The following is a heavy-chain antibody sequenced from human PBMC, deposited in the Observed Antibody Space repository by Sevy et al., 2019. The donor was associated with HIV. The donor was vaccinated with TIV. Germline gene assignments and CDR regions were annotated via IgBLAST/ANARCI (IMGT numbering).Heavy chain of an antibody. Sequence: SETLSLICTVSGGSINSFYWNWIRQSPGKGLEWIGYVDDSGRTNSNPSLNSRVTISKDMSQNQVSLKLTSVTAADTAVYYCAREVYDIMTGYSGGMDVWGQGTTVTVSS. D-gene: IGHD3-9*01. J-gene: IGHJ6*02. CDR1: GGSINSFY. CDR2: VDDSGRT. V-gene: IGHV4-59*01. CDR3: AREVYDIMTGYSGGMDV.